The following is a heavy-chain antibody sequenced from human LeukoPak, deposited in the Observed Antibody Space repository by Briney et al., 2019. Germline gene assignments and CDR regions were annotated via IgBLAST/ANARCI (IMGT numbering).Heavy chain of an antibody. D-gene: IGHD1-1*01. CDR2: ISYDGSNK. V-gene: IGHV3-30*18. CDR1: GFTFSTYG. Sequence: PGRSLRLSCAASGFTFSTYGMHWVRQAPGKGLEWVAVISYDGSNKYYVDSVKGRFTISRDNSKNKLYLQMNSVRAEDTAVYYCAKGGEDNSNDGTEYWGQGTLVTVSS. J-gene: IGHJ4*02. CDR3: AKGGEDNSNDGTEY.